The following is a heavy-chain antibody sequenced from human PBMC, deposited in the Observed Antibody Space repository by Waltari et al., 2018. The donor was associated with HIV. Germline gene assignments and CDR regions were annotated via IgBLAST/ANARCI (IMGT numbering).Heavy chain of an antibody. J-gene: IGHJ5*02. Sequence: QVQLQESGPGLVKPSETLSLTCTVSGGSISSYYWSWIRQPPGKGLEWIGYIYYSGSTNDNPSLKSRVTISVDTSKNQFSLKLSSVTAADTAVYYCAREITMIVGDWFDPWGQGTLVTVSS. D-gene: IGHD3-22*01. CDR3: AREITMIVGDWFDP. CDR1: GGSISSYY. CDR2: IYYSGST. V-gene: IGHV4-59*01.